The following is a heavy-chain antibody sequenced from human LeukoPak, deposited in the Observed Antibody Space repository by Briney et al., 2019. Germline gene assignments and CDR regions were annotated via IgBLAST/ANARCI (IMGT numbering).Heavy chain of an antibody. Sequence: SETLSLTCAVSGGSISSSSYYWGWIRQPPGKGLERIGSIYYSGSTYYNPSLKSRVTISVDTSKNQFSLKLSSVTAADTAVYYCARGLEGPAAGIYYFDYWGQGTLVTVSS. CDR2: IYYSGST. CDR1: GGSISSSSYY. J-gene: IGHJ4*02. V-gene: IGHV4-39*07. D-gene: IGHD6-13*01. CDR3: ARGLEGPAAGIYYFDY.